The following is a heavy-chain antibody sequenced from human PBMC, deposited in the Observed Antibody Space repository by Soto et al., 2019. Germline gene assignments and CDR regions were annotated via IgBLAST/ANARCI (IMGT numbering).Heavy chain of an antibody. CDR2: IIPIFGTA. J-gene: IGHJ3*02. CDR1: GGTVCSNA. Sequence: PVEVSCKASGGTVCSNASSWVRQATGQGLEWMGGIIPIFGTANYAQKFQGRGTITADESTSTAYMELSRVGSEDRAVYYCERGLEDIVVVVDDTPGHAFVMWGQVTMVTVSS. D-gene: IGHD2-15*01. CDR3: ERGLEDIVVVVDDTPGHAFVM. V-gene: IGHV1-69*13.